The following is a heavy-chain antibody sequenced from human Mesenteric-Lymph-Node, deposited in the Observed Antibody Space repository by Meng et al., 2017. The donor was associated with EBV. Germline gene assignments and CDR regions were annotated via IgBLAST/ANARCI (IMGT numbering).Heavy chain of an antibody. D-gene: IGHD5-12*01. V-gene: IGHV4-4*03. J-gene: IGHJ1*01. CDR1: SGSISSSKW. Sequence: VQLQESGPGLVKPPVTLSLTCAVSSGSISSSKWLSWVRQPPGKGLEWIGYISYSGNTYYNTSLKSRLTISLDTSKNQFSLKLKSVTAADTAVYYCARALYSGYDYFDWGQGTLVTVSS. CDR2: ISYSGNT. CDR3: ARALYSGYDYFD.